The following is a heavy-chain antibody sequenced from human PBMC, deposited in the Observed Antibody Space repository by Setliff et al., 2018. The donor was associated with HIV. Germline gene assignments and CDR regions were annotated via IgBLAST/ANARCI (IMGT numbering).Heavy chain of an antibody. J-gene: IGHJ5*02. CDR2: VYNSGIT. CDR1: GGSVSSPGYY. V-gene: IGHV4-39*07. CDR3: ATCRHRPSNWFDP. Sequence: SETLSLTCSVSGGSVSSPGYYWGWIRQPPGKGLEWIGSVYNSGITFKNPSLKSRVTISVDRSGNQFSLRLTSVTAADTAVYYCATCRHRPSNWFDPWGQGTVVTVSS.